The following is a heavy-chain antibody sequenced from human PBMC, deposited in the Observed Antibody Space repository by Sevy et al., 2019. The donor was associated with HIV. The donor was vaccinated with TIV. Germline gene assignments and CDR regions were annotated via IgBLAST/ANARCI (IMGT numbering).Heavy chain of an antibody. Sequence: GGSLRLSCVASGFTFSDYAMSWVRQLPGKGLEWVSSMNWKGDNTGYADSLKGRFTISRDSTKNSLFLQINSLRVEDTALYYCARNTYYYDSTGYGAFDLWGQGTMVTVSS. CDR1: GFTFSDYA. CDR3: ARNTYYYDSTGYGAFDL. CDR2: MNWKGDNT. J-gene: IGHJ3*01. V-gene: IGHV3-20*04. D-gene: IGHD3-22*01.